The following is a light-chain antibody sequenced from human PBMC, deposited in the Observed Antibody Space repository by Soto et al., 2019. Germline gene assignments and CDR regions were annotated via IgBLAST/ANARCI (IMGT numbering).Light chain of an antibody. V-gene: IGKV3-11*01. CDR1: QSVASY. J-gene: IGKJ4*01. CDR3: HQRTNWPLT. Sequence: EIVLTQSPATLSLSPGERATLSCRASQSVASYLAWYQQKPGQAPRLLIFDASNRAPGIPARFSGSGSGTDFTLTISSLEPEDFAVYYCHQRTNWPLTFGGGTKVESK. CDR2: DAS.